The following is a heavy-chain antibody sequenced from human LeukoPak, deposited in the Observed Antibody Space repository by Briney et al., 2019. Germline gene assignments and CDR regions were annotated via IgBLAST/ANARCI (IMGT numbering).Heavy chain of an antibody. CDR1: GYTFTHYG. Sequence: GASVKVSCKASGYTFTHYGINWVRQATGQGLEWIGWMNPNSGNTGYAQKFQGRVTMTRNTSISTAYMELSSLRSEDTAVYYCARGPLYYGSGSYYRSKPNNNWFDPWGQGTLVTVSS. CDR2: MNPNSGNT. J-gene: IGHJ5*02. V-gene: IGHV1-8*02. CDR3: ARGPLYYGSGSYYRSKPNNNWFDP. D-gene: IGHD3-10*01.